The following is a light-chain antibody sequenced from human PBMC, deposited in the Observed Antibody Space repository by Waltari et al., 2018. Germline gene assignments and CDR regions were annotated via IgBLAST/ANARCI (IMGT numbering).Light chain of an antibody. Sequence: QSALTQPASVSGSPGQSITISCSGIHSAVAASDCVSWYQHHPGEAPQVIIYDVTNRPSGVSDRFSASKSANRAFLTISGLQPDDEGDYYCSSQTLDGVVLFGGGTKLTVL. CDR2: DVT. V-gene: IGLV2-14*03. J-gene: IGLJ2*01. CDR1: HSAVAASDC. CDR3: SSQTLDGVVL.